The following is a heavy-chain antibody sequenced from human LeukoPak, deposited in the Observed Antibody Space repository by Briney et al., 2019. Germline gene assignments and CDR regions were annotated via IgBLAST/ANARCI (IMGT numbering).Heavy chain of an antibody. CDR1: GYTLTELS. Sequence: ASVTVSCTVSGYTLTELSMHWVRQAPGKGLEWMGGFDPEDGETIYAQKFQGRVTMTEDTSTDTAYMELSSLRSEDTAVYYCATDRWGSYRTRNFDYWGQGTLVTVSS. CDR3: ATDRWGSYRTRNFDY. D-gene: IGHD1-26*01. V-gene: IGHV1-24*01. CDR2: FDPEDGET. J-gene: IGHJ4*02.